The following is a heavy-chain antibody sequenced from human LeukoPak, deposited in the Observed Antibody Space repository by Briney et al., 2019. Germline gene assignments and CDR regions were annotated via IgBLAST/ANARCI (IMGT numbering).Heavy chain of an antibody. D-gene: IGHD3-10*01. V-gene: IGHV3-15*01. CDR3: TTLLWFGDFSNPFDY. CDR1: GFTFSNAW. J-gene: IGHJ4*02. Sequence: PGGSLRLSCTVSGFTFSNAWMSWDRQAPGKGLEWLGRLKSKTDGGTTDYAAPVKGRFAISRDDSKNTLYLQMNSLKTEDTAVYYCTTLLWFGDFSNPFDYWGQGTLVTVSS. CDR2: LKSKTDGGTT.